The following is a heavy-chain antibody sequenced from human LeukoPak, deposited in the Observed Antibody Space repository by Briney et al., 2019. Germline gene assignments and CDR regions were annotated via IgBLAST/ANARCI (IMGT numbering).Heavy chain of an antibody. D-gene: IGHD6-19*01. V-gene: IGHV4-59*06. CDR2: IYYSGST. J-gene: IGHJ6*02. Sequence: PSETLSLTCTVSGGSISSYYWTWIRQHPGRGLEWIGYIYYSGSTYYNPSLKSRVSISVDTSKNQFSLKVSSVTAADTAVYYCARDVKSSGYNYYGMDVWGQGTTVTVSS. CDR3: ARDVKSSGYNYYGMDV. CDR1: GGSISSYY.